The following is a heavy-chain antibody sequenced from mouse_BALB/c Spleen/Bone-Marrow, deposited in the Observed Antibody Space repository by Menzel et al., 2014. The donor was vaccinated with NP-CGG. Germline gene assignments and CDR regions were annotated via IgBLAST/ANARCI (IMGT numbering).Heavy chain of an antibody. J-gene: IGHJ3*01. CDR1: GFNIKDTY. CDR2: IDPANGNT. Sequence: EVQLQQSGAELVKPGASVKLSCTAPGFNIKDTYMHWVKQRPEQGLEWIGRIDPANGNTKYDPKFQGKATTTTDTSSNTAYLQLRSLTSEDTAVYYCARYDYRYSWFAYWGQGTLVTVSA. D-gene: IGHD2-14*01. CDR3: ARYDYRYSWFAY. V-gene: IGHV14-3*02.